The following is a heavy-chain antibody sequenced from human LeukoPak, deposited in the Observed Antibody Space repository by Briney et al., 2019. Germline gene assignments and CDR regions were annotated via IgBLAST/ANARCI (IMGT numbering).Heavy chain of an antibody. CDR1: GYTFTSYA. CDR3: AIGAVAGPGYFDY. D-gene: IGHD6-19*01. Sequence: GASVKVSCKASGYTFTSYAMHWVRQAPGQRLEWMGWINAGNGNTKYSQKFQGRVTITRDSSASTAYMELSSLRSEDTAVYYCAIGAVAGPGYFDYWGQGTLVTVSS. CDR2: INAGNGNT. V-gene: IGHV1-3*01. J-gene: IGHJ4*02.